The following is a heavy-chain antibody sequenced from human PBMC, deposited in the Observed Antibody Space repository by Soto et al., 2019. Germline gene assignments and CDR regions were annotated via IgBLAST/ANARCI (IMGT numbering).Heavy chain of an antibody. CDR1: GGSFSSNA. CDR3: ASRERVDAFAI. V-gene: IGHV1-69*13. CDR2: IIPILGSA. Sequence: SVKVSCKASGGSFSSNAITWVRQAPGQGLELMGGIIPILGSANYAQKFQDRLTITADGSTTTTYMELNSLRSEDAAVYYCASRERVDAFAIWGQGTLVTV. D-gene: IGHD1-26*01. J-gene: IGHJ3*02.